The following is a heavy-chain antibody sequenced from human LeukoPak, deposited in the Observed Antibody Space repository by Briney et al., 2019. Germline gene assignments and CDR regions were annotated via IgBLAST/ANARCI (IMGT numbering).Heavy chain of an antibody. D-gene: IGHD2-21*02. J-gene: IGHJ4*02. CDR2: ISGSGGST. Sequence: GGSLRLSCAASGLTFSNYAMSWVRQAPGKGLEWVSAISGSGGSTYYADSVKGRFTISRDNSKNTLYLQMNSPRAEDTAVYYCARDGIIYCGGDCYFDYWGQGTLVTVSS. CDR3: ARDGIIYCGGDCYFDY. V-gene: IGHV3-23*01. CDR1: GLTFSNYA.